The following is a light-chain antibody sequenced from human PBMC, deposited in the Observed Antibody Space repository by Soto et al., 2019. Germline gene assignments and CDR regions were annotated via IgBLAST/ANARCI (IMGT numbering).Light chain of an antibody. Sequence: QSALTQPPSVSGSPGQSVTISCTGTSSDVGRYDRVSWYQQPPGTAPKLIIFQVRNRPSGVPDRFSGSKSGNTASLTISGLQPEDEADYHCSSFTSSETRVFGGGTKVTVL. J-gene: IGLJ3*02. CDR3: SSFTSSETRV. CDR1: SSDVGRYDR. CDR2: QVR. V-gene: IGLV2-18*02.